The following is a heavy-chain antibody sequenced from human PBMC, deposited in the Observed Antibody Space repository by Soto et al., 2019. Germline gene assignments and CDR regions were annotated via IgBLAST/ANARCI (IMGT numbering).Heavy chain of an antibody. V-gene: IGHV1-18*04. CDR2: ISAYNGNT. CDR1: GYTFTSYG. J-gene: IGHJ4*02. D-gene: IGHD3-10*01. Sequence: QVQLVQSGAEVKKPGASVKVSCKASGYTFTSYGISWVRQAPGQGLEWMGWISAYNGNTNYAQKLQGRVTMTTNTATSTAYMELRSLRSDDTAVYYCARPLLTMVRGVSPLDYWGQGTLVTVSS. CDR3: ARPLLTMVRGVSPLDY.